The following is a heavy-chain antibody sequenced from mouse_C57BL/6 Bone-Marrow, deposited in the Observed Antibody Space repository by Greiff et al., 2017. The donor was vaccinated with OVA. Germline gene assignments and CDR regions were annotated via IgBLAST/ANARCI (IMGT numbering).Heavy chain of an antibody. CDR2: IDPENGDP. J-gene: IGHJ4*01. Sequence: VQLQQSGAELVRPGASVKLSCTASGYNITDDYMHWVKQRPEQGLEWIGWIDPENGDPEYASKFQGKATITADKSSNTAYLQLSSLTSEDTAVYYCTAPDYYGSSVYAMDYWGQGTSVTVSS. V-gene: IGHV14-4*01. CDR1: GYNITDDY. CDR3: TAPDYYGSSVYAMDY. D-gene: IGHD1-1*01.